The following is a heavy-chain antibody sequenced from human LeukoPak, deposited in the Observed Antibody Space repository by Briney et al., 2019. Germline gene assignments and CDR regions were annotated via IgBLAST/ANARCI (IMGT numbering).Heavy chain of an antibody. CDR1: GGSFSGYY. CDR3: ARALETLTYYFDY. J-gene: IGHJ4*02. D-gene: IGHD5-24*01. Sequence: TAETLSLTCAVYGGSFSGYYWSWIRQPPGRGREWIGEINHSGSTNYNPSLKRRVTISVDTSKNQFSLKLSSVTAADTAVYYCARALETLTYYFDYWGQGTLVTVSS. CDR2: INHSGST. V-gene: IGHV4-34*01.